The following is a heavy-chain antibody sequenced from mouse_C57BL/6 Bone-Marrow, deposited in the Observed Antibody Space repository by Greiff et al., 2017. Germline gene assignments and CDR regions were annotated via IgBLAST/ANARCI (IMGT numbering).Heavy chain of an antibody. Sequence: EVHLVESGGGLVKPGGSLKLSCAASGFTFSDYGMHWVRQAPEKGLEWVAYISSGSSTIYYADTVKGRFTISRDNAKNTLFLQMTSLRSEDTAMYYCARMNYGSSPYWYFDVWGTGTTVTVSS. J-gene: IGHJ1*03. CDR1: GFTFSDYG. CDR2: ISSGSSTI. CDR3: ARMNYGSSPYWYFDV. V-gene: IGHV5-17*01. D-gene: IGHD1-1*01.